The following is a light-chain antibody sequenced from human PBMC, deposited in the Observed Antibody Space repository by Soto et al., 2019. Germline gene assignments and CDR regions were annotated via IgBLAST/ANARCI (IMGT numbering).Light chain of an antibody. Sequence: ELRVRRSPASVVVCPGERATLSCRASQSVSSNLAWYQQKPGQAPRLLIYGASTRATGIPARFSGSGSGTEFTLTISRLQSFFLMIRRPPRSTLFPYT. CDR1: QSVSSN. CDR3: PRSTLFPYT. V-gene: IGKV3-15*01. CDR2: GAS. J-gene: IGKJ2*01.